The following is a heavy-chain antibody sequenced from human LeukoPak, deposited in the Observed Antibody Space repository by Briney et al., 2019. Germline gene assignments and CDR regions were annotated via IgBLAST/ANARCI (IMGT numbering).Heavy chain of an antibody. CDR3: ARVFRYCSSTSCYSTYYYYYGMDV. J-gene: IGHJ6*02. D-gene: IGHD2-2*01. V-gene: IGHV1-2*02. Sequence: ASVKVSRKASGYTFTGYYMHWVRQAPGQGLEWMGWINPNSGGTNYAQKFQGRVTMTRDTSISTAYMELSRLRSDDTAVYYCARVFRYCSSTSCYSTYYYYYGMDVWGQGTTVTVSS. CDR2: INPNSGGT. CDR1: GYTFTGYY.